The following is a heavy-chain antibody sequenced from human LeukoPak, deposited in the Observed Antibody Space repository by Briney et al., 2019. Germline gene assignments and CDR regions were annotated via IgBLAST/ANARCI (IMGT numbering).Heavy chain of an antibody. CDR3: ARDLFHVTDREWEAY. V-gene: IGHV1-69*04. Sequence: SSVKVSCKASGGTFSSYTISWVRQAPGQGLEWMGRIIPILGIANYAQKFQGRVTITADKSTSTAYMELSSLRSEDTAVYYCARDLFHVTDREWEAYWGQGTLVTVSS. D-gene: IGHD1-26*01. J-gene: IGHJ4*02. CDR2: IIPILGIA. CDR1: GGTFSSYT.